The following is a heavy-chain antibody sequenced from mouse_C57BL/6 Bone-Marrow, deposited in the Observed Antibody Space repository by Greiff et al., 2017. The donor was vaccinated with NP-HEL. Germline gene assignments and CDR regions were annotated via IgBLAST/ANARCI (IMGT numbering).Heavy chain of an antibody. CDR1: GFTFSDYG. V-gene: IGHV5-17*01. J-gene: IGHJ4*01. CDR2: ISSGSSTI. CDR3: ARVLYDYDALYAMDY. Sequence: EVKVVESGGGLVKPGGSLKLSCAASGFTFSDYGMHWVRQAPEKGLEWVAYISSGSSTIYYADTVKGRFTISRDNAKNTLFLQMTSLRSEDTAMYYCARVLYDYDALYAMDYWGQGTSVTVSS. D-gene: IGHD2-4*01.